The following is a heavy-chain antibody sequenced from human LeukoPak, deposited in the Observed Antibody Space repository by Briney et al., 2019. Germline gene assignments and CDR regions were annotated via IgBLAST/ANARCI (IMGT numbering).Heavy chain of an antibody. J-gene: IGHJ6*03. CDR2: IYYSGST. V-gene: IGHV4-59*01. D-gene: IGHD3-22*01. Sequence: SETLSLTCTVPGGSISSYYWSWIRQPPGKGLEWIGYIYYSGSTDYNPSPKSRVTISVDTSKNQFSLKLSSVTAADTAVYYCARVRDYYDSSGYFTYLDYYYYMDVWGKGTTVTVSS. CDR1: GGSISSYY. CDR3: ARVRDYYDSSGYFTYLDYYYYMDV.